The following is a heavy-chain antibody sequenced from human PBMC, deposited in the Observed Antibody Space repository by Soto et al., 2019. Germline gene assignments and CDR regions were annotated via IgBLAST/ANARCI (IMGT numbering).Heavy chain of an antibody. Sequence: PGGSLRLSCAASGFTFSSYAMSWVRQAPGKGLEWVSAISGSGGSTYYADSVKGRFTISRDNSKNTLYLQMNSLRAEDTAVYYCAKDLGITMVRGVIRYYFDYWGQGTLVTVSS. CDR3: AKDLGITMVRGVIRYYFDY. V-gene: IGHV3-23*01. J-gene: IGHJ4*02. CDR1: GFTFSSYA. CDR2: ISGSGGST. D-gene: IGHD3-10*01.